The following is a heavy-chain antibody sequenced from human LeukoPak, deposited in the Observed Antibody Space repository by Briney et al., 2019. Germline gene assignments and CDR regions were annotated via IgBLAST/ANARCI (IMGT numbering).Heavy chain of an antibody. CDR2: INHGGRT. CDR3: ARGLELGYCSGASCYIWFDP. D-gene: IGHD2-2*02. V-gene: IGHV4-34*01. J-gene: IGHJ5*02. Sequence: SETLSLTYVVSGGSFSGYYWSWIRQPPGKGLEWIGEINHGGRTNYSPSLKSRVTISVDTSKNQFPLNLSSVTAADTAVYYCARGLELGYCSGASCYIWFDPWGQGTLVTVSS. CDR1: GGSFSGYY.